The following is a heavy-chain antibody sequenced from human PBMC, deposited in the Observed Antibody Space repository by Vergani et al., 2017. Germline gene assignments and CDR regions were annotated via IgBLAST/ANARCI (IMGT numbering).Heavy chain of an antibody. D-gene: IGHD5-12*01. V-gene: IGHV4-38-2*02. CDR3: AREGGSMVATSY. CDR2: IYHSGST. J-gene: IGHJ4*02. CDR1: GYSIRSGYY. Sequence: QVQLQESGPGLVKPSETLSLTCAVSGYSIRSGYYWGWIRQPPGKGLEWIGSIYHSGSTYYNPSLKSRVTISVDTSKNQFSLKRSSVTAADTAVSYCAREGGSMVATSYWGQGTLVTVSS.